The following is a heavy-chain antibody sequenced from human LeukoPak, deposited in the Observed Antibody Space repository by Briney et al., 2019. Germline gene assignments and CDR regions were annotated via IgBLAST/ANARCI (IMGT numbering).Heavy chain of an antibody. D-gene: IGHD3-10*01. CDR1: GYTFTGYY. CDR2: INPNSGGT. J-gene: IGHJ5*02. V-gene: IGHV1-2*02. Sequence: EASVKVSCKASGYTFTGYYMHWVRQAPGQGLEWMGWINPNSGGTNYAQKFQGRVTMTRDTSISTAYMELSRPRSDDTAVYYCARGWFGESDSQFDPWGQGTLVTVSS. CDR3: ARGWFGESDSQFDP.